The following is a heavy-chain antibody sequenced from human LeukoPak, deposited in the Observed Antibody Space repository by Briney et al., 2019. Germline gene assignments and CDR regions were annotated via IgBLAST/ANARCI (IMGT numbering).Heavy chain of an antibody. CDR1: GGSISGYY. CDR2: IYYSGST. V-gene: IGHV4-59*01. Sequence: SETLSLTCTVSGGSISGYYYNWIRQPPGKGLEWIGYIYYSGSTNYNPSLKSRVTMSVDTSKNQFSLKLSSVTAADTAVYYCARYLSSGLDYWGQGTLVTVSS. J-gene: IGHJ4*02. CDR3: ARYLSSGLDY. D-gene: IGHD3-10*01.